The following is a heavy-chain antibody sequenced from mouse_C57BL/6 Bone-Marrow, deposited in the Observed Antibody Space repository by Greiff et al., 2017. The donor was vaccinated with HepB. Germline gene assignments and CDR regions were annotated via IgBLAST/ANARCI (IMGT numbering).Heavy chain of an antibody. CDR1: GYAFSSSW. D-gene: IGHD2-2*01. CDR2: IYPGDGDT. Sequence: QVQLQQSGPELVKPGASVKISCKASGYAFSSSWMNWVKQRPGKGLEWIGRIYPGDGDTNYNGKFKGKATLTADTSSSTAYMQLSSLTSADSAVYFCARSHGYGFDYWGQGTTLTVSS. V-gene: IGHV1-82*01. J-gene: IGHJ2*01. CDR3: ARSHGYGFDY.